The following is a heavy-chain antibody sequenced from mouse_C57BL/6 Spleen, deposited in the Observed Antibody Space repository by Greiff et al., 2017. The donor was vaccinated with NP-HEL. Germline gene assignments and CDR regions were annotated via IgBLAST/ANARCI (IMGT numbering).Heavy chain of an antibody. CDR2: INPNYGTT. CDR1: GYSFTDYN. CDR3: ARSDLRYHYYAMDY. D-gene: IGHD1-1*01. Sequence: VQLKESGPELVKPGASVKISCKASGYSFTDYNMNWVKQSNGKSLEWIGVINPNYGTTSYNQKFKGKATLTVDQSSSTAYMQLNSLTSEDSAVYYCARSDLRYHYYAMDYWGQGTSVTVSS. V-gene: IGHV1-39*01. J-gene: IGHJ4*01.